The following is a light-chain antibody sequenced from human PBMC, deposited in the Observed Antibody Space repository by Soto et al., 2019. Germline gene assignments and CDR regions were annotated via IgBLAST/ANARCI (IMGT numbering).Light chain of an antibody. CDR1: SNDVGGYNY. CDR3: SSYTFSSTVV. V-gene: IGLV2-14*01. J-gene: IGLJ2*01. CDR2: EVS. Sequence: QSVLTQPASVSGSPGQSITISCTGTSNDVGGYNYVSWYQQHPGKGPKVMIYEVSNRPSGVSNRFSGSKSGNTASLTISGLQAEDGADYYCSSYTFSSTVVFGGGTKLTAL.